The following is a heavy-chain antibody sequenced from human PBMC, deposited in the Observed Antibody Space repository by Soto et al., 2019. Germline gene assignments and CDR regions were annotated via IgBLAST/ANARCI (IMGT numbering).Heavy chain of an antibody. J-gene: IGHJ6*02. CDR3: SLFCCDDCHNGMYV. Sequence: SETLSLTCTVSGGSISSGGYYWSWIRQHPGKGLEWIGYIYYSGSTYYNPSLKSRVTISVDTSKNQFSLKLSSVTAADTAVYYCSLFCCDDCHNGMYVWGQGTTVPVS. D-gene: IGHD2-21*02. CDR2: IYYSGST. V-gene: IGHV4-31*03. CDR1: GGSISSGGYY.